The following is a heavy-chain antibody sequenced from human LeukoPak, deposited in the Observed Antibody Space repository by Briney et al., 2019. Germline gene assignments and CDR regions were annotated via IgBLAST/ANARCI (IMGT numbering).Heavy chain of an antibody. CDR2: IWYDGSNK. V-gene: IGHV3-33*06. CDR3: AKGGVKYCSGDSCDDCFDY. D-gene: IGHD2-15*01. J-gene: IGHJ4*02. CDR1: GFTFSSYG. Sequence: PGGSLRLSCAASGFTFSSYGMHWVRQAPGKGLEWVTVIWYDGSNKYNADSVKGRFTISRDNSKNTVYLQMNSLRAEDTAVYYCAKGGVKYCSGDSCDDCFDYWGQGTLVTVSS.